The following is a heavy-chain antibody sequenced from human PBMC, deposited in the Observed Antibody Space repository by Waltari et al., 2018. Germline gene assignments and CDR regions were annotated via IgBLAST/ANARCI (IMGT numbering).Heavy chain of an antibody. CDR3: ARVRYDSSGYAAFDY. V-gene: IGHV4-34*01. CDR2: INHSGST. CDR1: GGSFSGYY. J-gene: IGHJ4*02. D-gene: IGHD3-22*01. Sequence: QVQLQQWGAGLLKPSETLSLTCAVYGGSFSGYYWSWIRQPPGKGLEWIGEINHSGSTNYNPSLKSRVTISVDTSKNQFSLKLSSVTAADTAVYYCARVRYDSSGYAAFDYWGQGTLVTVSS.